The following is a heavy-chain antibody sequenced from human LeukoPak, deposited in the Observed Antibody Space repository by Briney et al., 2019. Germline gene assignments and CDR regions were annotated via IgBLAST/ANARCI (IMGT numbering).Heavy chain of an antibody. J-gene: IGHJ4*02. D-gene: IGHD3-9*01. Sequence: GGSLRLSCAASGFTVSSNYMSWVRQAPGKGLEWVSVIYSGGSTYYADSVKGRFTISRDNSKNTLYLQMNSLRAEDTAVYYCARGVLRYFDWLFDYWGQGTLVTVSP. CDR3: ARGVLRYFDWLFDY. CDR1: GFTVSSNY. CDR2: IYSGGST. V-gene: IGHV3-66*01.